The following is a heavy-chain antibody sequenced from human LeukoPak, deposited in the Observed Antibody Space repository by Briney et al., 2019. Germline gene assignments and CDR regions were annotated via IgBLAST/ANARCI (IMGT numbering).Heavy chain of an antibody. CDR2: ISSDGSTD. CDR1: GFTFSSYG. V-gene: IGHV3-30*03. D-gene: IGHD1-7*01. CDR3: TREGLGTTFSAWFDP. Sequence: GGSLRLSCAASGFTFSSYGMHWVRQAPGKGLEWVAVISSDGSTDYYRDSVGGRLTVSRDNSKNTVYLQMNSLRVEDTAVYYCTREGLGTTFSAWFDPWGQGTLVFVSS. J-gene: IGHJ5*02.